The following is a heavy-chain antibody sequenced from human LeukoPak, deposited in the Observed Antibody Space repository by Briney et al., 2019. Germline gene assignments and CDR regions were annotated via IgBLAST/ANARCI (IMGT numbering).Heavy chain of an antibody. Sequence: GGSLRLSCAASGFSFNGYAMTWVRQAPGKGLEWGSTIRGGGGTTYYADSVKGRFTISRDNSKSTLYLQLDSLRAEDTALYYCAKYETWTRGRYFDYWGQGTLVTVSS. CDR1: GFSFNGYA. CDR3: AKYETWTRGRYFDY. V-gene: IGHV3-23*01. J-gene: IGHJ4*02. CDR2: IRGGGGTT. D-gene: IGHD3-16*01.